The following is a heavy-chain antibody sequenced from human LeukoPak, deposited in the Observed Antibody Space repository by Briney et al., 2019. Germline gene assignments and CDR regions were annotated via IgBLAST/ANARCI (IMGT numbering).Heavy chain of an antibody. V-gene: IGHV3-23*01. J-gene: IGHJ4*02. CDR1: GFTFSSYE. Sequence: QPGGSLRLSCAASGFTFSSYEVNWVRQAPGKGLEWVSAISGSGGSTYYADSVMGRFTISRDNSKNTLYLQMNSLRAEDTAVYYCAKGVSGDYGGCLEYWGQGTLVTVSS. CDR3: AKGVSGDYGGCLEY. D-gene: IGHD4-17*01. CDR2: ISGSGGST.